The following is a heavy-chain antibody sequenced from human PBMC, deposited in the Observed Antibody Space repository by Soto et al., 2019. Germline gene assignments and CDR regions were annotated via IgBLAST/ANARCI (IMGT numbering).Heavy chain of an antibody. Sequence: SETLSLTCSVSRGSISTYYWSWIRQSPGRGLEWIGYIYYSGSTDYNPSLKSRVTISVDTSKNLFSLTLSSVTAADTAMYYCARTPDQMEYAPPAYWGQGLLVTVSS. CDR1: RGSISTYY. D-gene: IGHD2-8*01. V-gene: IGHV4-59*01. CDR3: ARTPDQMEYAPPAY. J-gene: IGHJ4*02. CDR2: IYYSGST.